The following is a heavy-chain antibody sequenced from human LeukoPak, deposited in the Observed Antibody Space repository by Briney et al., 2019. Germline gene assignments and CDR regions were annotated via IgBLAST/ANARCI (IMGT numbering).Heavy chain of an antibody. V-gene: IGHV1-46*01. Sequence: ASVKVSCKASGYTFTTYYMHWVRQAPGQGLEWMGIINPSGGSTSYAQKFQGRVTMTRDTSTSTVHMELSSLRSEDTAVYYCARDKWAGVVFYHYYMDVWGKGTTVTVSS. D-gene: IGHD1-26*01. CDR2: INPSGGST. CDR3: ARDKWAGVVFYHYYMDV. J-gene: IGHJ6*03. CDR1: GYTFTTYY.